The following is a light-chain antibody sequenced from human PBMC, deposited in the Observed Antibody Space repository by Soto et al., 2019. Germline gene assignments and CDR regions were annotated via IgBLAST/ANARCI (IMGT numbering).Light chain of an antibody. V-gene: IGLV1-51*01. CDR1: SSNIGGNS. CDR3: GSWDSSLSAYA. J-gene: IGLJ1*01. Sequence: QSVLTQPPSVSAAPGQKVTISCSGSSSNIGGNSVSWYQQLPGTAPKLLIYDDNKRPSGIPDRFSGSKSGTSATLGITGFHTGDEVDYYCGSWDSSLSAYAFVSGTK. CDR2: DDN.